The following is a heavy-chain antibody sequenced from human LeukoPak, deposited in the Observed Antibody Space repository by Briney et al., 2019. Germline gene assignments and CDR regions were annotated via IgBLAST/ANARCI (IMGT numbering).Heavy chain of an antibody. CDR3: ARGGEAGLAD. V-gene: IGHV4-59*01. Sequence: SETLSLTCTVSGASMSSYYWTWIRQPPGKGLEWIGYIYSSGGTNSNPSLKSRVTISVDTSKNQFSLNLSSVTAADTAVYYCARGGEAGLADWGQGTLVTVSS. CDR2: IYSSGGT. D-gene: IGHD4-17*01. J-gene: IGHJ4*02. CDR1: GASMSSYY.